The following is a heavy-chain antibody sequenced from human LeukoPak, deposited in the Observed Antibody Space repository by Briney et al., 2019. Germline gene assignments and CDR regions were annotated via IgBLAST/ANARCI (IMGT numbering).Heavy chain of an antibody. V-gene: IGHV3-74*01. D-gene: IGHD6-19*01. CDR1: RFTFSSYW. CDR2: INTDGSST. CDR3: ARDSSWLVYGFDV. J-gene: IGHJ6*02. Sequence: GSLRLSCAASRFTFSSYWMHWVHQAPGKGLVWVSRINTDGSSTSYADSVKGRFTISRDSAKNTLYLEMNSLRAEDTAVYYCARDSSWLVYGFDVWGQGTKVTVS.